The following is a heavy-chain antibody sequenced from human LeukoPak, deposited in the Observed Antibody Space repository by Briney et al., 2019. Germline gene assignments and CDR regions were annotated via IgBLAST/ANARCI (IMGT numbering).Heavy chain of an antibody. V-gene: IGHV3-30-3*01. J-gene: IGHJ4*02. CDR1: GFTFSSYA. D-gene: IGHD6-19*01. CDR3: ARDKVSGSSGWYYFGY. Sequence: GRSLRLSCAASGFTFSSYAMHWVRQAPGKGLEWVAVISYDGSNNYYADSVKGRFTISRDNSKNTLYLQMNSLRAEDTTVYYCARDKVSGSSGWYYFGYWGQGTLVTVSS. CDR2: ISYDGSNN.